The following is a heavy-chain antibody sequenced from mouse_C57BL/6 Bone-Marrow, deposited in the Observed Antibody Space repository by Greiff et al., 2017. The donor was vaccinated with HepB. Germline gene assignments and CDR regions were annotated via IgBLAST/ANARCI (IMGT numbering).Heavy chain of an antibody. CDR2: IYPGDGDT. CDR3: ARCGNYGSGSCCFDV. CDR1: GYAFSSSW. V-gene: IGHV1-82*01. D-gene: IGHD2-1*01. Sequence: VQLQQSGPELVKPGASVKISCKASGYAFSSSWMNWVKQRPGKGLEWIGRIYPGDGDTNYNGKFKGKATLTADKSSSTAYMQLSSLTSEDSAVYFCARCGNYGSGSCCFDVWGTGTTVTVSS. J-gene: IGHJ1*03.